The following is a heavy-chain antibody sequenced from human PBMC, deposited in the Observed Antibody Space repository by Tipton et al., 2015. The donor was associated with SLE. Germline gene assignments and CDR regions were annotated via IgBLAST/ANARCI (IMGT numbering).Heavy chain of an antibody. V-gene: IGHV4-59*08. Sequence: LRLSCTVSGGSINNYYWSWIRQPPGKGLEWIGYIYYSGSTNYNPSLKSRVTLSVDTSQYQFSLSLNSVTAADTAVYYCARQRMTTVTTGWFDSWGQGTLVTVSS. CDR2: IYYSGST. CDR3: ARQRMTTVTTGWFDS. J-gene: IGHJ5*01. D-gene: IGHD4-17*01. CDR1: GGSINNYY.